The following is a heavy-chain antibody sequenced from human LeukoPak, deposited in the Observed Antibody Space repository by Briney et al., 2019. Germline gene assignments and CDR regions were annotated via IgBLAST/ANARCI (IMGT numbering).Heavy chain of an antibody. V-gene: IGHV3-30*04. D-gene: IGHD2-2*01. CDR2: ISYDGSNK. CDR1: GFTFSSYA. CDR3: AREGDCSSTSCSPFDY. J-gene: IGHJ4*02. Sequence: GGSLRLSCAASGFTFSSYAMHWVRQAPGKGLEWVAVISYDGSNKYYADSVKGRFTISRDNSKNTLYLQMDSLRAEDTAVYYCAREGDCSSTSCSPFDYWGQGTLVTVSS.